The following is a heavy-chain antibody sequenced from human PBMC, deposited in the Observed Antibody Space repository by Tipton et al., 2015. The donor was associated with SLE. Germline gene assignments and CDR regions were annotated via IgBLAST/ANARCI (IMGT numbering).Heavy chain of an antibody. J-gene: IGHJ3*02. CDR3: ARRAIGDAFDI. CDR2: IYYSGST. CDR1: GYSISSGYY. Sequence: TLSLTCAVSGYSISSGYYWGWIRQPPGKGLEWIGSIYYSGSTYYNPSLKSRVTISVDTSKNQFSLKLSSVTAADTAVYYCARRAIGDAFDIWGRGTMVTVCS. V-gene: IGHV4-38-2*01. D-gene: IGHD3-10*01.